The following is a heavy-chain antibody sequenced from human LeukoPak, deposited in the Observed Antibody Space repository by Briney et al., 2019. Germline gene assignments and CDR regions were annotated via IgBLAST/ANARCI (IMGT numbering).Heavy chain of an antibody. CDR3: ARVGRGYYRNPFDY. D-gene: IGHD3-22*01. CDR1: GFSFRTGYY. Sequence: PSETLSLTCAVSGFSFRTGYYWGWIRQPPGKGLEWIGSVYHSGSTYYSPPLKSRVTISVDTAKNQFSLKLTSVTAADTAVYYCARVGRGYYRNPFDYWGQGILVTVSS. V-gene: IGHV4-38-2*01. CDR2: VYHSGST. J-gene: IGHJ4*02.